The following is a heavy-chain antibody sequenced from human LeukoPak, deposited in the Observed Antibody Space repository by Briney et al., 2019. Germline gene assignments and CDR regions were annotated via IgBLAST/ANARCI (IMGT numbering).Heavy chain of an antibody. D-gene: IGHD3-10*01. CDR2: ISYDGSNK. V-gene: IGHV3-30*18. CDR1: GFTFSSYG. Sequence: GRSLRLSCEASGFTFSSYGMHWVRQAPGKGLEWVAVISYDGSNKYYADSVKGRFTISRDNSKNTLYLQMNSLRAEDTAVYYCAKDPGYGSGSYLDYWGQGTLVTVSS. CDR3: AKDPGYGSGSYLDY. J-gene: IGHJ4*02.